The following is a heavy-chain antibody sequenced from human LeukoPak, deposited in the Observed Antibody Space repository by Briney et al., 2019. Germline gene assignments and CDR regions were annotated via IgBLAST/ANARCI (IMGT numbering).Heavy chain of an antibody. CDR3: ARKYGSNAGYFDY. CDR1: GGSFSGYY. V-gene: IGHV4-34*01. D-gene: IGHD4-23*01. Sequence: PSETLSLTCAVYGGSFSGYYWGWVRQPPGKGLEWIGNSYHSGTSYYNPSLKSRVSISVDTSKNQFSLKLRSVTAADTAVYYCARKYGSNAGYFDYWGQGALVTVSS. J-gene: IGHJ4*02. CDR2: SYHSGTS.